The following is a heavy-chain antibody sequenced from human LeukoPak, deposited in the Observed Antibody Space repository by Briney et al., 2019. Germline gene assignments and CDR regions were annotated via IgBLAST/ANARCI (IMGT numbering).Heavy chain of an antibody. J-gene: IGHJ4*02. D-gene: IGHD3-16*01. CDR1: GYSISSIHC. CDR2: ICQSGST. Sequence: SETLSLTCTVSGYSISSIHCWGWIRQPPGKGLEWIGSICQSGSTYYSPSLKSRVILSLDTSKNQFSLRLSSVTAADTAVYYCAELITFEYWGQGTLVTVSS. CDR3: AELITFEY. V-gene: IGHV4-38-2*02.